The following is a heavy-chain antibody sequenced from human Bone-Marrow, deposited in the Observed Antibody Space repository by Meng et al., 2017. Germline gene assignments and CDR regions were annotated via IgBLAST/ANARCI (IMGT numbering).Heavy chain of an antibody. D-gene: IGHD3-16*02. J-gene: IGHJ5*02. CDR1: GYTFTSYG. CDR3: ARDAERIMITFGGVIAGVWFDP. V-gene: IGHV1-69*06. CDR2: IIPIFGTA. Sequence: SVKVFCNASGYTFTSYGIIWVRQAPGQGLEWMGGIIPIFGTANYAQKFQGRVTITADKSTSTAYMELSSLRSEDTAVYYCARDAERIMITFGGVIAGVWFDPWGQGTLVTVSS.